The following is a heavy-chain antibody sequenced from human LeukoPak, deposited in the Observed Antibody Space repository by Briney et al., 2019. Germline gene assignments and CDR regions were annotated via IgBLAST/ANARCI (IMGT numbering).Heavy chain of an antibody. CDR3: ARDGTAAGLYFDL. J-gene: IGHJ4*01. V-gene: IGHV3-7*01. Sequence: PGGSLRLSCGVPGFIFSDYWMNWVRQAPGKGLEWVASIKQDGGEKSYVDSVKGRFTISRDNAKNSLYLQMSSLRAEDTAVYYCARDGTAAGLYFDLWGQGTPVTVSS. CDR2: IKQDGGEK. CDR1: GFIFSDYW. D-gene: IGHD6-13*01.